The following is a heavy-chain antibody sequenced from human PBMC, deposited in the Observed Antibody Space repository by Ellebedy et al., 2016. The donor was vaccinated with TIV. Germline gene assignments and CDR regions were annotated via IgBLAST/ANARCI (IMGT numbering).Heavy chain of an antibody. V-gene: IGHV6-1*01. J-gene: IGHJ6*03. CDR1: GDSVSSNSSV. CDR2: TYCRSKWYN. CDR3: AREGHYYYMDV. Sequence: SQTLSLTXAISGDSVSSNSSVWNWIRQSPSRGLEWLGRTYCRSKWYNDYALSVKSRITINPDTSKNQFSLHLHSVTPEDTAVYFCAREGHYYYMDVWGKGTTVTVSS.